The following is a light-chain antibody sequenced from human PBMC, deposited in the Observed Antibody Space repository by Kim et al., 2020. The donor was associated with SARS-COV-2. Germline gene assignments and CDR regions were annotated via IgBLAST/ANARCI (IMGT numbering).Light chain of an antibody. V-gene: IGLV3-1*01. CDR2: QDF. CDR1: KLGDAY. Sequence: PERTSSIACSGVKLGDAYASWYQQKPGQSPVLVIYQDFKRPSGIPERFSGSHSGNTATLTISGTQEMDEADYHCQAWDSSIGVFGGGTQLTVL. CDR3: QAWDSSIGV. J-gene: IGLJ2*01.